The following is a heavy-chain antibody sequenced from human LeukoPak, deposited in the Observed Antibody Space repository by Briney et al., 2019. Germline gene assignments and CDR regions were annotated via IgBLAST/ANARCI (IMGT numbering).Heavy chain of an antibody. V-gene: IGHV3-74*01. Sequence: GRSLRLSCAACGFTLNTYWMHWVRQTTGKGLVWVSRMNDDGSDTTYADSVRGRFTISRDNAKNTLYLQMNRLRAEDTAVYYCARERGYGGFHWGKGTLVTVSS. J-gene: IGHJ4*02. D-gene: IGHD5-12*01. CDR3: ARERGYGGFH. CDR1: GFTLNTYW. CDR2: MNDDGSDT.